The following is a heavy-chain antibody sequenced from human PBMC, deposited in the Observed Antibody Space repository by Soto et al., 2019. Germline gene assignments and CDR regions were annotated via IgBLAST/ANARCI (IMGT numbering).Heavy chain of an antibody. D-gene: IGHD3-10*01. CDR1: GFTFSSYG. CDR3: ARGILWFGEGYYGMAV. J-gene: IGHJ6*02. Sequence: EVQLVESGGGLVQPGGSLRLSCAASGFTFSSYGMHWVRQATGKGLEWVSAIGTAGDTYYPGSVKGRFTISRENAKNSLYLQMNSLRAGDTAVYYCARGILWFGEGYYGMAVWGQGTTVTVSS. CDR2: IGTAGDT. V-gene: IGHV3-13*04.